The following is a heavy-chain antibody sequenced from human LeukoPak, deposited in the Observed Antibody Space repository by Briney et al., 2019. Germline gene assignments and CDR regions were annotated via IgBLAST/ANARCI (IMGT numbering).Heavy chain of an antibody. J-gene: IGHJ4*02. D-gene: IGHD6-13*01. CDR2: IIPIFGTA. V-gene: IGHV1-69*01. CDR3: ARATSTGYSSSWYD. Sequence: VASVKVSCKASGGTFSSYAISWVRQAPGQGLEWMGGIIPIFGTANYAQKFQGRVTITADESTSTAYMELSSLRSEDTAVYYCARATSTGYSSSWYDWGQGTLVTVSS. CDR1: GGTFSSYA.